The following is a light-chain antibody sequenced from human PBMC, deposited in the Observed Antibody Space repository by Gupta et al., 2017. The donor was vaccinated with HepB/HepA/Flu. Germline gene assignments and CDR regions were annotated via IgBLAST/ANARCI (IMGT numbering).Light chain of an antibody. CDR3: SSYLFSNNFMV. V-gene: IGLV2-8*01. Sequence: QSALTQPPSASGSPGQSVTMSCTGTSNDVGDYKFVSWYQQHPGKAPKVMIYEVRKRPSGVPDRFAGSMSGNTASLTVSGLQPEDEEDYYGSSYLFSNNFMVFGGGTKLT. J-gene: IGLJ2*01. CDR1: SNDVGDYKF. CDR2: EVR.